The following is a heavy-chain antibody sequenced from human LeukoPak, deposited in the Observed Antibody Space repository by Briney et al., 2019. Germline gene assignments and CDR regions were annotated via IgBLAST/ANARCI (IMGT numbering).Heavy chain of an antibody. CDR3: ARSPMGSGSANWFDP. Sequence: ASVKDSCKASGGTFSSYAISWVRQAPGQGLEWMGGIIPIFGTANYAQKFQGRVTITADESTSTAYMELSSLRSEDTAVYYCARSPMGSGSANWFDPWGQGTLVTVSS. CDR2: IIPIFGTA. D-gene: IGHD3-10*01. J-gene: IGHJ5*02. CDR1: GGTFSSYA. V-gene: IGHV1-69*13.